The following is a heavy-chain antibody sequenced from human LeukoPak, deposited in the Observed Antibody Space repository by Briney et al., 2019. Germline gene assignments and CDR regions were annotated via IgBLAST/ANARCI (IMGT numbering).Heavy chain of an antibody. Sequence: PGGSLRLSCTASGFTTHYWLNWVRQPPGKGLEWIGSIFYSGSTYYNPSLESRVTISVDTSKNEFSLKLSSVTAADTAVYYCARDFPAAGHWGWFGPWGQGTLVTVSS. V-gene: IGHV4-39*07. J-gene: IGHJ5*02. CDR1: GFTTHYW. CDR3: ARDFPAAGHWGWFGP. CDR2: IFYSGST. D-gene: IGHD6-13*01.